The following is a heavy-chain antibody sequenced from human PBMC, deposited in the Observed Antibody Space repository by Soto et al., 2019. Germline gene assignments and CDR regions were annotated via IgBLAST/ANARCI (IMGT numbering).Heavy chain of an antibody. CDR2: IWYDGSNK. V-gene: IGHV3-33*01. CDR1: GFTFSSYG. D-gene: IGHD5-18*01. Sequence: QVQLVESGGGVVQPGRSLRLSCAASGFTFSSYGMHWVRQAPGKGLEWVAVIWYDGSNKDYADSVKGRFTISRDNSKNTLYLQMNSLRAEDTAVYYCARASYGFYSGMDVWGQGTTVTVSS. CDR3: ARASYGFYSGMDV. J-gene: IGHJ6*02.